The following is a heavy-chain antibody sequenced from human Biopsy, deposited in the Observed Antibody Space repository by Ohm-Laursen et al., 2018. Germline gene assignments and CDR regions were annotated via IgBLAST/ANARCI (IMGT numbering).Heavy chain of an antibody. D-gene: IGHD3-10*01. Sequence: LSLTRISSCGSHSRGVFYLNWFRPHPEEGLGWVGYISFGGDRKYTPSLQSLITISMDTSRNQFSLRLNSVTSADTAVYYCARAPYVSGSFGWFDPWGQGIVVTVSS. J-gene: IGHJ5*02. V-gene: IGHV4-31*01. CDR2: ISFGGDR. CDR1: CGSHSRGVFY. CDR3: ARAPYVSGSFGWFDP.